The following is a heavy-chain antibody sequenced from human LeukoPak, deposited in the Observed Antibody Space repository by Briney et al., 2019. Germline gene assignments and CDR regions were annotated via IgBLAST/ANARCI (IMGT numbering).Heavy chain of an antibody. CDR2: ISSSSSYI. J-gene: IGHJ4*02. D-gene: IGHD1-26*01. V-gene: IGHV3-21*01. Sequence: PGGSLRLSCAASGFTFSSYSMNWVRQAPGKGLEWVSSISSSSSYIYYADSVKGRFTISRDNAKNSLYLQMNSLRAEDTAVYYCARVKWELLDFDYWGQGTLVTVSS. CDR1: GFTFSSYS. CDR3: ARVKWELLDFDY.